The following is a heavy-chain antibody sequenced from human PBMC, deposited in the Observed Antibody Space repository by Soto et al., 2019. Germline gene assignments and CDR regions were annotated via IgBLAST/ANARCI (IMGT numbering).Heavy chain of an antibody. CDR3: ARDTVDDTYYYGSGSYYNPYYFDY. J-gene: IGHJ4*02. D-gene: IGHD3-10*01. V-gene: IGHV4-34*01. Sequence: QSQTLSLTCAVYGGSFSGYYWSWIRQPPGKGLEWIGEINHSGSTNYNPSLKSRVTISVDTSKNQFSLKLSSVTAADTAVYYCARDTVDDTYYYGSGSYYNPYYFDYWGQGTLVTVSS. CDR1: GGSFSGYY. CDR2: INHSGST.